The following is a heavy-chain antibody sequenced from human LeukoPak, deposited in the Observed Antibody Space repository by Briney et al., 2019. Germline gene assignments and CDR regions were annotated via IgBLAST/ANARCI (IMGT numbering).Heavy chain of an antibody. Sequence: SETLSLTCTVSGGSMSSSSYYWGWIRQPPGKGLEWIGSIYYSGSTYYNPSLKSRVTISVDTSKNQFSLKLSSVTAADTAVYYCARQYGNYDFWSDYYYYMDVWGKGTTVTVSS. D-gene: IGHD3-3*01. J-gene: IGHJ6*03. CDR2: IYYSGST. V-gene: IGHV4-39*01. CDR3: ARQYGNYDFWSDYYYYMDV. CDR1: GGSMSSSSYY.